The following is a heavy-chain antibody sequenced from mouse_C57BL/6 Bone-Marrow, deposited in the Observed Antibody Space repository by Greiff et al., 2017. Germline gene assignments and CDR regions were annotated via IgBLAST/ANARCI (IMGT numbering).Heavy chain of an antibody. V-gene: IGHV5-6*02. D-gene: IGHD1-1*01. CDR3: ARDHYYGSSRYAKDY. Sequence: EVMLVESGGDLVKPGGSLKLSCAASGFTFSSYGMSWVRQTPDKRLEWVATISSGGSYTYYPDSVKGRFTISRDNAKNTLYLQLSSLKSEDTAMYYCARDHYYGSSRYAKDYWGQGTSVTVSA. CDR1: GFTFSSYG. J-gene: IGHJ4*01. CDR2: ISSGGSYT.